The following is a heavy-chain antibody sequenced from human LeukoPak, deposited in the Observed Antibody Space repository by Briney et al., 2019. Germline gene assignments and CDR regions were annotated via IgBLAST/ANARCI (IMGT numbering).Heavy chain of an antibody. CDR1: GFTFSDYY. J-gene: IGHJ4*02. D-gene: IGHD3-3*01. Sequence: GGSLRLSCAASGFTFSDYYMTWIRQAPGKGLEWIAYISSSSGTIDYSDSVKGRFAISRDNANNSLYLQMNSLTHKDTAVYYCATNRRYYDFWSGFSEYWGPGTLVTVSS. V-gene: IGHV3-11*04. CDR3: ATNRRYYDFWSGFSEY. CDR2: ISSSSGTI.